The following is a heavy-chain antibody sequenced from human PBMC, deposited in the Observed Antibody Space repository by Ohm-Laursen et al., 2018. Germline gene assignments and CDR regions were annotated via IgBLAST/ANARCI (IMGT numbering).Heavy chain of an antibody. CDR1: GGTLSDYS. Sequence: SVKVSCKASGGTLSDYSISWVRQAPGQGLEWMGGVIPIFDSATYAQKFQGRLTITADRLATTTFMELSSLRSEDTAVYYCATRSCGGNCINSHYYYYGLHFWGQGTTVTVSS. D-gene: IGHD2-21*02. CDR2: VIPIFDSA. V-gene: IGHV1-69*06. J-gene: IGHJ6*02. CDR3: ATRSCGGNCINSHYYYYGLHF.